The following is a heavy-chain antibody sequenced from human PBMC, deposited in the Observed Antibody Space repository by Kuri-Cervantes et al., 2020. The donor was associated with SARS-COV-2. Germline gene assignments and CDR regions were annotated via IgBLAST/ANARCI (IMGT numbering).Heavy chain of an antibody. CDR1: GFTFNNYA. CDR3: AKDKGFGELFFDY. CDR2: ISGDGDRA. Sequence: GESLKISCTASGFTFNNYAMGWVRQAPGKGLEWVSGISGDGDRADYADSVKGRFTISRDNSKNMLYLQMNSLRAEGTAVYYCAKDKGFGELFFDYWGQGTLVTVSS. D-gene: IGHD3-10*01. J-gene: IGHJ4*02. V-gene: IGHV3-23*01.